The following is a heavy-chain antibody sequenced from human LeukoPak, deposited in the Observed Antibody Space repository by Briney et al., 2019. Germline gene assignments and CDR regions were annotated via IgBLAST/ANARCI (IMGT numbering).Heavy chain of an antibody. Sequence: GGSLRLSCAASGFTFDDYAMHWVRQAPGKGLEWVSLISWDGGSTYYADSVKGRFTISRDNSKNSLYLQMNSLRAEDTALYYCASSSYGATRGYMDVWGKGTTVTVSS. CDR3: ASSSYGATRGYMDV. CDR1: GFTFDDYA. CDR2: ISWDGGST. D-gene: IGHD4-17*01. J-gene: IGHJ6*03. V-gene: IGHV3-43D*03.